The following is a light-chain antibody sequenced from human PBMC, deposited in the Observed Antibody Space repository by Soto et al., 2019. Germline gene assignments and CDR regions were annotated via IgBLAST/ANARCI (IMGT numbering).Light chain of an antibody. Sequence: DIQMTQSPSSLSASVGDRVTITCQATQSINTYVNWYQQKPGKAPQLLIYGASSLQSGVPSRFSGSGSGEDFTLTISSLQPEDFATYYCQQSYSNPQTFGQGTKVEV. CDR2: GAS. CDR1: QSINTY. V-gene: IGKV1-39*01. J-gene: IGKJ1*01. CDR3: QQSYSNPQT.